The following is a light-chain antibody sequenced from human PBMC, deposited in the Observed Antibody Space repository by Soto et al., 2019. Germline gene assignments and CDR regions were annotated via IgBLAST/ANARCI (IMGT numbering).Light chain of an antibody. J-gene: IGLJ2*01. CDR1: SSDVAGYNY. CDR3: RSYTGGSTPI. CDR2: DVS. V-gene: IGLV2-14*01. Sequence: QSALTQPASVSGSPGQSSTISCTGTSSDVAGYNYVSWYQQHPGKAPKLMIYDVSNRPSGVSTRFSGSKSGNTASLTISGLQAEDEADYYCRSYTGGSTPIFGGGTKLTVL.